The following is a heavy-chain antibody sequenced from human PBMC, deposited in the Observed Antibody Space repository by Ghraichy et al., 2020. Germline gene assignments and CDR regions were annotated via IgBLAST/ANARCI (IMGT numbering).Heavy chain of an antibody. Sequence: GGSLRLSCAGSGFTFSKYAMTWVRQAPGQGLEWVSTISGGGYTTFYADSAKGRLTISRDNSKDILYLQMNSLRVEDTAVYYCAKGAQGGDAPRAWFDSWGQGTLVTVSS. J-gene: IGHJ5*01. CDR2: ISGGGYTT. D-gene: IGHD2-21*02. V-gene: IGHV3-23*01. CDR1: GFTFSKYA. CDR3: AKGAQGGDAPRAWFDS.